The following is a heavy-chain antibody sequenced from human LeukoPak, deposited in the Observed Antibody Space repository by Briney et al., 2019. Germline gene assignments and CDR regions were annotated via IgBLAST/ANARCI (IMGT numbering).Heavy chain of an antibody. CDR1: GGTFSSYA. Sequence: ASVKVSCKASGGTFSSYAISWVRQAPGQGLEWMGRTIPIFGTANYAQKFQGRVTITTDESTSTAYMELSSLRSEDTAVYYCARRVPRYQNDDAFDIWGQGTMVTVSS. CDR3: ARRVPRYQNDDAFDI. CDR2: TIPIFGTA. J-gene: IGHJ3*02. D-gene: IGHD1-26*01. V-gene: IGHV1-69*05.